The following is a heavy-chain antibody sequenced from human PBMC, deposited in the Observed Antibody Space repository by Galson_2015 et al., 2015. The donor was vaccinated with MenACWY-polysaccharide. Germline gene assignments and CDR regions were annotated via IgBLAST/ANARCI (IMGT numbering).Heavy chain of an antibody. CDR3: AIGLNVGIAVAGYFDH. D-gene: IGHD6-19*01. Sequence: SLRLSCAASGFTFSCYRMNWVRQAPGMGLEWVSTISGGSSYIYYADSVKGRFTISRDNAKISLFLRINSLRAEDTAVYYCAIGLNVGIAVAGYFDHWGQGSLVTVSS. V-gene: IGHV3-21*01. CDR2: ISGGSSYI. J-gene: IGHJ4*02. CDR1: GFTFSCYR.